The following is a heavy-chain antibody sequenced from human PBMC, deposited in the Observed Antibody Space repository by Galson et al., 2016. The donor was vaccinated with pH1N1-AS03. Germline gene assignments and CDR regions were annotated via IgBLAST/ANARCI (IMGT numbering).Heavy chain of an antibody. Sequence: SLRLSCAASGFSFSTCGMSWVRQAPGKGLEWVSYISSGSTIIHFADSVRGRFTISRDNAKNSLYLEMNSLRDEDTAVYYCASWTAARSFDYWGQGTLVTVSS. CDR1: GFSFSTCG. J-gene: IGHJ4*02. D-gene: IGHD6-6*01. CDR3: ASWTAARSFDY. V-gene: IGHV3-48*02. CDR2: ISSGSTII.